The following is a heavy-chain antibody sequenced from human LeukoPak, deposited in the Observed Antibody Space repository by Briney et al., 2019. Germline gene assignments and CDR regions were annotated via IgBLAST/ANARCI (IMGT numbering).Heavy chain of an antibody. Sequence: SQTLSLTCTVSGGSISSGGYYWSWIRQHPGKGLEWIGYIYYSGSTHYNPSLKSRVTISVDTSKNQFSLKLSSVTAADTAVYYCAGSAYSSSWSLGYWGQGTLVTVSS. V-gene: IGHV4-31*03. CDR2: IYYSGST. CDR1: GGSISSGGYY. D-gene: IGHD6-13*01. J-gene: IGHJ4*02. CDR3: AGSAYSSSWSLGY.